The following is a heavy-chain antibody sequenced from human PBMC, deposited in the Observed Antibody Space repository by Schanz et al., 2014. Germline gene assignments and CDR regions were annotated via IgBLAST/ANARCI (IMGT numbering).Heavy chain of an antibody. J-gene: IGHJ4*02. CDR3: VKYRGYYRVSGSYRELEY. D-gene: IGHD3-10*01. V-gene: IGHV3-23*01. CDR1: GFSFSSYA. CDR2: ISGSGAST. Sequence: EVQLLESGGGLVEPGGSLRLSCAASGFSFSSYAMGWVRQAPGKGLEWVSGISGSGASTYYADSVKGRFTISRDNSNKTVDLQMNSLRAEDTAVYYCVKYRGYYRVSGSYRELEYWGQGTLVTVSS.